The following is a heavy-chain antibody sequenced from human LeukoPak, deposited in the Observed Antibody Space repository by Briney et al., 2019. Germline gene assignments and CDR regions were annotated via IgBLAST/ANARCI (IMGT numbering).Heavy chain of an antibody. V-gene: IGHV4-30-4*01. CDR3: ARRRTGYLSYYFDS. J-gene: IGHJ4*02. CDR2: ISYSGST. CDR1: GHSFSSDDFY. D-gene: IGHD3-9*01. Sequence: SQTLSLTCTVSGHSFSSDDFYWIWLRQPPGKGLEWLGYISYSGSTFYNLSLKSRVTISVDTSKNQFSLKLFSVTAADTAVYYCARRRTGYLSYYFDSWGQGVLVTVSS.